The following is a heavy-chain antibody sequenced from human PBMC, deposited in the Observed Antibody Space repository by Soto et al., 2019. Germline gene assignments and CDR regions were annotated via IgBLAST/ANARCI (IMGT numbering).Heavy chain of an antibody. CDR3: ARVPGP. CDR1: GGSISSSSYY. Sequence: PSETLSLTCTVPGGSISSSSYYWGWIRQPPGKGLEWIGSIYHSGSTYYSPSLKSRVTISVDRSKNQFSLKLSSVTAADTAVYYCARVPGPWGQGTLVTVSS. J-gene: IGHJ5*02. CDR2: IYHSGST. V-gene: IGHV4-39*07.